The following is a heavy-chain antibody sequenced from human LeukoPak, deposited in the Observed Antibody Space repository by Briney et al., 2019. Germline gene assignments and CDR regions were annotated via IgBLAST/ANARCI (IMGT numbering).Heavy chain of an antibody. CDR3: ARRRQLGPHFDY. J-gene: IGHJ4*02. D-gene: IGHD6-13*01. Sequence: SVKVSCKASGGTFSSYAISWVRQAPGQGLEWMGGIIPIFGRANYAQKFQGRVTITADESTSTAYMELSSLRSEDTAVYYCARRRQLGPHFDYWGQGTLVTVSS. CDR1: GGTFSSYA. CDR2: IIPIFGRA. V-gene: IGHV1-69*13.